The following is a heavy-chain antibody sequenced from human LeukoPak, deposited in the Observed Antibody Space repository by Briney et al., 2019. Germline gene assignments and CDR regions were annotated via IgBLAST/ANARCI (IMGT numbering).Heavy chain of an antibody. CDR3: AKSKTVTTEFDH. CDR2: ISYDGSKE. J-gene: IGHJ4*02. Sequence: PGGSLRLSCVGSGFAFRSFGMHWVRQAPGKGLEWVAVISYDGSKEYYGDAVKGRFTISRDNAKNSLYLQMNSLRAEDMALYYCAKSKTVTTEFDHWGQGTLVTVSS. CDR1: GFAFRSFG. V-gene: IGHV3-30*18. D-gene: IGHD4-17*01.